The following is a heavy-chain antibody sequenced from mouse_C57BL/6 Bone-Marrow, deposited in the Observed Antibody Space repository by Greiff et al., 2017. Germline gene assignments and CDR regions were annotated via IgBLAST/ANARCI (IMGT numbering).Heavy chain of an antibody. J-gene: IGHJ1*03. D-gene: IGHD3-3*01. V-gene: IGHV1-15*01. Sequence: QVQLKQSGAELVRPGASVTLSCKASGYTFTDYEMHWVKQTPVHGLEWIGAIDPETGGTAYNQKFKGKAILTADKSSSTAYMELRSLTSEGSAVYYCTRGRGDGYFDVWGTGTTVTVSS. CDR2: IDPETGGT. CDR3: TRGRGDGYFDV. CDR1: GYTFTDYE.